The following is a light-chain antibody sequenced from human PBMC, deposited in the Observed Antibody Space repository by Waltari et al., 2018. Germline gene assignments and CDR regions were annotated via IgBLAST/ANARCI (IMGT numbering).Light chain of an antibody. V-gene: IGLV2-23*02. CDR2: EVT. Sequence: QSALTQPASVSGSPGQSITISCTGSSSDVGSSNLVSWYLQHPGKAPKLLIYEVTNRPSGVSNRFSGSKSGNTASLTISGLQAEDEADYYCYSYAGGRVFGTGTKVTVL. J-gene: IGLJ1*01. CDR1: SSDVGSSNL. CDR3: YSYAGGRV.